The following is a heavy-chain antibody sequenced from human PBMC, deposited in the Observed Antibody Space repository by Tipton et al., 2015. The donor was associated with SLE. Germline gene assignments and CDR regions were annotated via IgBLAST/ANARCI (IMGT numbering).Heavy chain of an antibody. Sequence: TLSLTCTVSGGSISSSSYYWGWIRQPPGKGLEWIGSIYYSGSTYYNPPLKSRVTISVDTSKNQFSLKLSSVTAADTAVYYCARFRYCDLLYYFDYWGQGTLVTVSS. CDR3: ARFRYCDLLYYFDY. V-gene: IGHV4-39*07. CDR2: IYYSGST. CDR1: GGSISSSSYY. D-gene: IGHD3-3*01. J-gene: IGHJ4*02.